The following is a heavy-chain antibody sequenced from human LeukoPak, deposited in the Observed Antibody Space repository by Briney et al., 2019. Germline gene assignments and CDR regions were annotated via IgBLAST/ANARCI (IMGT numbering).Heavy chain of an antibody. J-gene: IGHJ5*02. CDR1: GFTFSNYA. V-gene: IGHV3-23*01. CDR3: AKDYCRGTSCYSNWFDP. Sequence: GGSLRLSCAASGFTFSNYAMTWVRQAPGKGLEWVSAISGSGGSTYYVDSVKGRFTISRDNSKNTLYLQMNSLRAEDTAVYYCAKDYCRGTSCYSNWFDPWGQGTLVTVSS. D-gene: IGHD2-2*01. CDR2: ISGSGGST.